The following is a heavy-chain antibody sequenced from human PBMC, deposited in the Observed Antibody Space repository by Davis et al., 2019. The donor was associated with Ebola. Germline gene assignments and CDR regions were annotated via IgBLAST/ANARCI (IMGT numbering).Heavy chain of an antibody. V-gene: IGHV3-30-3*01. CDR2: ISYDGSNK. Sequence: GGPLRPSCPASGFTFSSYAMHWLRQAPGKGLEWVAVISYDGSNKYYADSVKGRFTISRDNSKNTLYLQMNSLRAEDTAVYYCARDKLRESYYYYYGMDVWGQGTTVTVSS. J-gene: IGHJ6*02. CDR3: ARDKLRESYYYYYGMDV. D-gene: IGHD4-17*01. CDR1: GFTFSSYA.